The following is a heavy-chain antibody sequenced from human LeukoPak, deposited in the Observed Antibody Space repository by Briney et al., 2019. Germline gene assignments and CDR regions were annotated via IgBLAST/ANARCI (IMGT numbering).Heavy chain of an antibody. V-gene: IGHV4-39*01. J-gene: IGHJ4*02. CDR3: PRHGVGGVPDY. CDR2: TYQSVDT. Sequence: SETLSLTCTVSGGAISSSNYYWGLIRQPPGKGLEWIGTTYQSVDTYFKPSLKSRVSISVDTSKNQFSLELTSVTAADTALYFCPRHGVGGVPDYWGQGTLVTVSS. CDR1: GGAISSSNYY. D-gene: IGHD3-16*01.